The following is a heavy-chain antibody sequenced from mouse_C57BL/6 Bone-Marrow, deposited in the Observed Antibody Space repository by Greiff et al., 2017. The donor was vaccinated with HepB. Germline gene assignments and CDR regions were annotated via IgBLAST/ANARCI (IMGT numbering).Heavy chain of an antibody. J-gene: IGHJ4*01. CDR1: GYTFTDYN. CDR2: INPNNGGT. Sequence: VQLKQSGPELVKPGASVKIPCKASGYTFTDYNMDWVKQSHGKSLEWIGDINPNNGGTIYNQKFKGKATLTVDKSSSTAYMELRGLTSEDTAVYYCARSPYYYGSSSGAMDYWGQGTSVTVSS. CDR3: ARSPYYYGSSSGAMDY. V-gene: IGHV1-18*01. D-gene: IGHD1-1*01.